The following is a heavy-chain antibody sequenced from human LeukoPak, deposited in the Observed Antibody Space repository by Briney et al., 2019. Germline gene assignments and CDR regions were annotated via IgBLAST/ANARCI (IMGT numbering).Heavy chain of an antibody. D-gene: IGHD6-13*01. CDR2: ISDSGNT. CDR3: ARDERAAAAGCEYYFDY. V-gene: IGHV1-18*01. J-gene: IGHJ4*02. Sequence: ASVKVSCRASGYTFSRYGISWVRQAPGQGLEWMGWISDSGNTNCAPKLQDRITLATDTSTSTAYMELRSLKSDDTAVYYCARDERAAAAGCEYYFDYWGQGTLVTVSS. CDR1: GYTFSRYG.